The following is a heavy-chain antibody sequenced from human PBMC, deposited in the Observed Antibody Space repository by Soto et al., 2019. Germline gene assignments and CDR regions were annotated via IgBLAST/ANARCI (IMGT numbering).Heavy chain of an antibody. CDR1: GGSISSGGYS. V-gene: IGHV4-30-2*01. CDR2: IYHSGST. D-gene: IGHD3-10*01. CDR3: ARNLIRGVIINVDP. Sequence: SETLSLTCAVSGGSISSGGYSWSWIRQPPGKGLEWIGYIYHSGSTYYNPSLKSRVTISVDRSKNQFSLKLSSVTAADTAVYYCARNLIRGVIINVDPWGRGTLVTVS. J-gene: IGHJ5*02.